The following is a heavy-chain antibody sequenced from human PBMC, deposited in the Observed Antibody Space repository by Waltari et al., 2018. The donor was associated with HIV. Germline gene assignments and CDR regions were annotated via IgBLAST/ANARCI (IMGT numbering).Heavy chain of an antibody. D-gene: IGHD2-2*01. V-gene: IGHV3-21*02. J-gene: IGHJ4*02. CDR2: ISRDNRES. CDR1: GLTFSRYT. Sequence: VRLMESGGGLVEPGGSLTISCAASGLTFSRYTMNWIRHIPGKGLEWLASISRDNRESYYIDSIKGRFTISRDNAANSVFLHMDRLRVDDTAQYFCVRDDPGYEPIDYWGRGTRVTVSS. CDR3: VRDDPGYEPIDY.